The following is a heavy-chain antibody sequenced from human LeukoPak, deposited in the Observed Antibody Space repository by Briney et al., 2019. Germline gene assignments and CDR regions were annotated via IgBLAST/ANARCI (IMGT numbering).Heavy chain of an antibody. V-gene: IGHV1-2*02. J-gene: IGHJ3*02. CDR3: ARVKDFWSGYYPRVKGLDAFDI. Sequence: ASVKVSCKASGYTFTGYYMHWVRQAPGQGLEWMGWINPNSGGTNYAQKFQGRVTRTRDTSISTGYRELSRLRSDDTAVYYCARVKDFWSGYYPRVKGLDAFDIWGQGTMVTVSS. CDR2: INPNSGGT. D-gene: IGHD3-3*01. CDR1: GYTFTGYY.